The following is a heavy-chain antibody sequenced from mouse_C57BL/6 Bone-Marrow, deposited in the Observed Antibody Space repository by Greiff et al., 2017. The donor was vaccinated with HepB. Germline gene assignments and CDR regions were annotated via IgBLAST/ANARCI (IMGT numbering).Heavy chain of an antibody. CDR3: TTRSTMVTTAMDY. Sequence: EVQLQQSGAELVRPGASVKLSCTASGFNIKDDYMHWVKQRPEQGLEWIGWIDPENGDTEYAPKFQGKATITADTSSNTAYLQLSSLTSEDTAVDYCTTRSTMVTTAMDYWGKGTSVTVSS. CDR1: GFNIKDDY. J-gene: IGHJ4*01. D-gene: IGHD2-2*01. CDR2: IDPENGDT. V-gene: IGHV14-4*01.